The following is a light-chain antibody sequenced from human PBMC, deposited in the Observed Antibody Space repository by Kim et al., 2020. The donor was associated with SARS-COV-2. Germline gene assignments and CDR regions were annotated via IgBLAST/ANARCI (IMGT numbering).Light chain of an antibody. CDR2: DVS. Sequence: SITISCTGTSSDVGGYNYVSWYQQHPGKAPKLMIYDVSKRPSGVSNRFSGSKSGNTASLTISGLQAEDDAVYYCSSYTSSGTFYVFGTGTKVTVL. CDR3: SSYTSSGTFYV. V-gene: IGLV2-14*04. J-gene: IGLJ1*01. CDR1: SSDVGGYNY.